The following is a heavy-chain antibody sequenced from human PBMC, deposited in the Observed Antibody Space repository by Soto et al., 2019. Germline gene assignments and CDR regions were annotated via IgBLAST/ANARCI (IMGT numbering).Heavy chain of an antibody. D-gene: IGHD2-15*01. Sequence: PGGSLRLGCITSGFILTADSMNWVHQVPEKGRRWLSSISSSGTFKSYGGSVKGRFTISRDTAKNSLCLEMNNLRVEDTGLYYCARDLPHGGTSSWDGDSWGLGT. CDR3: ARDLPHGGTSSWDGDS. CDR2: ISSSGTFK. CDR1: GFILTADS. J-gene: IGHJ4*02. V-gene: IGHV3-21*01.